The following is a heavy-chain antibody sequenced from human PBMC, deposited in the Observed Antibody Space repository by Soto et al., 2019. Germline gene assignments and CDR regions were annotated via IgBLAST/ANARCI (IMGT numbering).Heavy chain of an antibody. Sequence: QVRLVESGGGGVQPGRSLRLSCAASGFIIPCCAIHWIRQSPGKGLEWVAVIGADGTHKYYGDSVQGRFTISRDTSQNMVFLQMDSLTAEDTALYYCARDVRVGEPDYFDDWGQGTLVSVSS. D-gene: IGHD1-26*01. CDR1: GFIIPCCA. J-gene: IGHJ4*02. V-gene: IGHV3-30*01. CDR3: ARDVRVGEPDYFDD. CDR2: IGADGTHK.